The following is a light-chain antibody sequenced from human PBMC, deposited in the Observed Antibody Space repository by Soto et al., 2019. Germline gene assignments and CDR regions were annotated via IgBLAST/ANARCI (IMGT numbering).Light chain of an antibody. CDR1: QSLLHSNGYKY. Sequence: DIVMTQSPLSLPVTPGEPASISCRSSQSLLHSNGYKYLDWYLQKPGQSPQLLIYLGSNRASGVLDRFSGSGSGTDFTLKISRVEAEDVGVYYCMQTLQSPITFGGGTKVEIK. CDR3: MQTLQSPIT. CDR2: LGS. J-gene: IGKJ4*01. V-gene: IGKV2-28*01.